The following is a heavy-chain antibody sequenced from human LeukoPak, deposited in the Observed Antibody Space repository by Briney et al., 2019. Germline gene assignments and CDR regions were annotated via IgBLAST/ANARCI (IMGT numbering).Heavy chain of an antibody. J-gene: IGHJ4*02. CDR3: ARASNTLYGGQFFDS. D-gene: IGHD2-15*01. CDR2: IHVKNGDT. V-gene: IGHV1-2*02. Sequence: ASVKVSCKASGYTFTGNNIHWVRQAPGQGLECMGWIHVKNGDTNYEQNFRGRVTMTMDTSTSTAYMELSGLRSDDTAVYYCARASNTLYGGQFFDSWGQGTLVAVPS. CDR1: GYTFTGNN.